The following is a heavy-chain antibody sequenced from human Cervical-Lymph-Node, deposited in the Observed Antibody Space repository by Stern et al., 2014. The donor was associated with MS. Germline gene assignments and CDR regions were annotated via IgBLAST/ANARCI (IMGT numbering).Heavy chain of an antibody. CDR2: TSSAVSEN. D-gene: IGHD3-9*01. J-gene: IGHJ4*02. V-gene: IGHV3-30*19. Sequence: VQGVEAGGVVVQPGRSLRLSCEVSGSTISSHGTHWVREPPGKGPEWVATTSSAVSENYSSDPVTGRYHISRDNAKNTLYLQMNSVRDEDTAVYYCARWWGSSNTGYFLDYWGQGTLVTVSS. CDR3: ARWWGSSNTGYFLDY. CDR1: GSTISSHG.